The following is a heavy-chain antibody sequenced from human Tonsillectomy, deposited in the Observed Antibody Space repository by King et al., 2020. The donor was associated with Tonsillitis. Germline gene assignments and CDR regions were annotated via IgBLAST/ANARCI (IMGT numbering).Heavy chain of an antibody. CDR3: ASTYYYDSSGPD. J-gene: IGHJ4*02. V-gene: IGHV4-39*01. D-gene: IGHD3-22*01. CDR2: IYYSGST. Sequence: QLQESGPGLVKTSETLSLTCTVSGGSISSSSYYWGWIRQPPGKGLEWIGSIYYSGSTYYNPSLKSRVTISVDTSKNQFSLKLSSVTAADTAVYYCASTYYYDSSGPDWGQGTLVTVSS. CDR1: GGSISSSSYY.